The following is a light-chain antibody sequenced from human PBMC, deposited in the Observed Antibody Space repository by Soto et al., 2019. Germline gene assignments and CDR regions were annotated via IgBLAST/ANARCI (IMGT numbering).Light chain of an antibody. V-gene: IGLV1-40*01. Sequence: QSVLTQPPSVSGAPGQRVTISCTRSSSNIGAGYDVHWYQQLPGTAPKVLIYGNSNRPSGVPDRFSGSKSGTSASLAITGLQAEDEADYYCQSYDSSLGVVFGGGTKLTVL. J-gene: IGLJ2*01. CDR1: SSNIGAGYD. CDR3: QSYDSSLGVV. CDR2: GNS.